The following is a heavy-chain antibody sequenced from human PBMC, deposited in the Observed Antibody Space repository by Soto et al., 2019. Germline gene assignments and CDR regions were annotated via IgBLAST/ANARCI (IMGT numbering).Heavy chain of an antibody. V-gene: IGHV4-39*01. D-gene: IGHD6-13*01. Sequence: QLQLQESGPGLVKPSETLSLTCTVSGGAISSSSYYWGWIRQPPGKGLQWIGSIYYSGSTYYNPSLKSRVPISVDTSKYQFSLKLSYVTAADTAVYYCARRGSSSAGNGFDIWGQGTMVTVSS. CDR2: IYYSGST. CDR1: GGAISSSSYY. CDR3: ARRGSSSAGNGFDI. J-gene: IGHJ3*02.